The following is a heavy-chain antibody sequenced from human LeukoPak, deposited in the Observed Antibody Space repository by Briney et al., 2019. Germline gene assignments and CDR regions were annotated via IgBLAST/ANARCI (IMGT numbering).Heavy chain of an antibody. D-gene: IGHD1-26*01. CDR2: IRYVVSNK. CDR1: GFSSTSYG. V-gene: IGHV3-30*02. Sequence: GGSLRLSCAASGFSSTSYGMHWVRQAPGRGRGWVAFIRYVVSNKYYTDSGKGRFTLSRNNSKNTLYLQMNRPRAEDTAVYYWAKFSGSHPRPFHYGGRGTLVPVPS. CDR3: AKFSGSHPRPFHY. J-gene: IGHJ4*02.